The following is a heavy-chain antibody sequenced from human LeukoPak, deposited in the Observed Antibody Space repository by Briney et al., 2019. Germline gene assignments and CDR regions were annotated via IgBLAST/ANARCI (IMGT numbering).Heavy chain of an antibody. CDR3: ARVRRGLDRIGEFDY. CDR2: IYYSGST. V-gene: IGHV4-34*09. CDR1: GGSFSGYY. J-gene: IGHJ4*02. Sequence: SETLSLTCAVYGGSFSGYYWSWIRQPPGKGLEWIGYIYYSGSTYYNPSLKSRVTISVDTSKNQFSLKLSSVTAADTAVYYCARVRRGLDRIGEFDYWGQGTLVTVSS. D-gene: IGHD3/OR15-3a*01.